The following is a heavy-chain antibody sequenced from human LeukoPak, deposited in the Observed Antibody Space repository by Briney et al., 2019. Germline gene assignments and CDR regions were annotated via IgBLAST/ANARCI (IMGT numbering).Heavy chain of an antibody. V-gene: IGHV3-9*01. CDR3: AKDRYYDSSGYYSIDY. J-gene: IGHJ4*02. D-gene: IGHD3-22*01. CDR2: ISWNSGSI. CDR1: GFTFDDYA. Sequence: PGGSLRLSCAASGFTFDDYAMHWVRQAPGKGLEWVSGISWNSGSIGYADSVEGRFTISRDNAKNSLYLQMNSLRAEDTALYYCAKDRYYDSSGYYSIDYWGQGTLVTVSS.